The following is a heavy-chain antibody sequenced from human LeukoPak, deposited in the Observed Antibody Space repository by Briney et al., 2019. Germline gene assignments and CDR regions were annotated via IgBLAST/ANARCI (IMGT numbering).Heavy chain of an antibody. CDR1: GFTFRSYG. V-gene: IGHV3-30*03. D-gene: IGHD2-2*01. Sequence: GGSLRLSCAASGFTFRSYGMHWVRQAPGKGLEWVAVISFDGSNKYYADSVKGRFTISRDDSKNTLYLQMNSLRAEDTAVYYCARVGYCSSGICYGMDVWGPGTTVTVSS. J-gene: IGHJ6*02. CDR3: ARVGYCSSGICYGMDV. CDR2: ISFDGSNK.